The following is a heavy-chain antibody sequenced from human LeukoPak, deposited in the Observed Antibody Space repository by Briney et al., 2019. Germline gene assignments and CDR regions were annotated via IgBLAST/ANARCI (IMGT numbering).Heavy chain of an antibody. V-gene: IGHV4-31*03. CDR1: GGSVSSGGYY. J-gene: IGHJ4*02. D-gene: IGHD4-17*01. Sequence: SETLSLACTVSGGSVSSGGYYWSWIRQHPGQGLEWIGYIYYSGSTYYNPSLQSRVTISVDTSKNQFSLKLSSVTAADTAVYYCARSAQTVTTFPLDYWGQGTLVTVSS. CDR3: ARSAQTVTTFPLDY. CDR2: IYYSGST.